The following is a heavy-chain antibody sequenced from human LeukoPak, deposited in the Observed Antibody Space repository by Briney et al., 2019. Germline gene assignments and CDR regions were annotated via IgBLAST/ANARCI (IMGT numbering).Heavy chain of an antibody. J-gene: IGHJ5*02. V-gene: IGHV3-64D*06. Sequence: GALSRSCPAPGLTFSFYVMHWVREAPGKGREYVSAISRDGVSTDYADSRKCRFTISRDNSTNKLYLQMSSVRDADTAVYYCVKGRFGELSVDPFDPWGQGTLVTVSS. CDR3: VKGRFGELSVDPFDP. CDR1: GLTFSFYV. D-gene: IGHD3-10*01. CDR2: ISRDGVST.